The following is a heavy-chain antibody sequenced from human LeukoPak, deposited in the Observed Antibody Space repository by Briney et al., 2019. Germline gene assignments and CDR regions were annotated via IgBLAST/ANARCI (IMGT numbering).Heavy chain of an antibody. Sequence: GGSLRLSCAASGFTFSSYAMHWIRQAPGKGLEYVSAISSNGGSTYYANSVKGRFTISRDNSKNTLYLQMGSLTSEDMAVYYCARGPSGSYYVIDQWGQGALVTVSS. CDR1: GFTFSSYA. V-gene: IGHV3-64*01. CDR2: ISSNGGST. D-gene: IGHD1-26*01. CDR3: ARGPSGSYYVIDQ. J-gene: IGHJ4*02.